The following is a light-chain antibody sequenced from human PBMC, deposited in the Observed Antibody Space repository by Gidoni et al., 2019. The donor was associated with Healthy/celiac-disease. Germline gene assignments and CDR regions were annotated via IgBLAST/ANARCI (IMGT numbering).Light chain of an antibody. CDR3: QQENNWPPLT. CDR1: QSVSSN. Sequence: EIEMTPSPATLSVSPGDSATLSCRASQSVSSNLAWYQQKPGQAPRHLGPARFSGSGSGTEFTLTISSLQSEDFAVYYCQQENNWPPLTFGPGTKVDIK. J-gene: IGKJ3*01. V-gene: IGKV3-15*01.